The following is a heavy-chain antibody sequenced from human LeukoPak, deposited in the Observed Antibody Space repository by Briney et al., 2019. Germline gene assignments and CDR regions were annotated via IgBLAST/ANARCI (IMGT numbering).Heavy chain of an antibody. J-gene: IGHJ4*02. CDR1: GGSFSGYY. CDR2: INHSGST. Sequence: SETLSLTCAVYGGSFSGYYWSWIRQPPGKGLEWIGEINHSGSTYYNPSLKSRVTISVDTSKNQFSLKLSSVTAADTAVYYCASGVGYCSSTSRYASYYFDYWGQGTLVTVSS. CDR3: ASGVGYCSSTSRYASYYFDY. D-gene: IGHD2-2*01. V-gene: IGHV4-34*01.